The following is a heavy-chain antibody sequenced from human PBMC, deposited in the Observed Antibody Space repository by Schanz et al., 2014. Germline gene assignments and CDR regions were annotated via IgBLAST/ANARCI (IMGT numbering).Heavy chain of an antibody. CDR2: ISPSSGGT. Sequence: QVQVIQSGPEVKKPGASVKVSCKASGYTFTNHYLHWVRQAPGQGLEWMGRISPSSGGTNYAQNLQGRVTMPKDTSISTAYMELSRLRSDDTAVYYCARGLVRYFAYWGQGTLVTVSS. V-gene: IGHV1-2*06. D-gene: IGHD2-8*02. CDR3: ARGLVRYFAY. J-gene: IGHJ4*02. CDR1: GYTFTNHY.